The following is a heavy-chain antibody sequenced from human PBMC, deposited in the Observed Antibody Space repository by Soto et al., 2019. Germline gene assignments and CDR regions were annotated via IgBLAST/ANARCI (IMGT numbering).Heavy chain of an antibody. J-gene: IGHJ5*02. D-gene: IGHD3-10*01. Sequence: GGSLRLSCAASGFTFSDYYMSWIRQAPGKGLEWVSYISSSGSTIYYADSVKGRFTISRDNAKNSLYLQMNSLRADDTAVYYCARELRGSEATPFDPWGQGTLVTVSS. V-gene: IGHV3-11*01. CDR1: GFTFSDYY. CDR3: ARELRGSEATPFDP. CDR2: ISSSGSTI.